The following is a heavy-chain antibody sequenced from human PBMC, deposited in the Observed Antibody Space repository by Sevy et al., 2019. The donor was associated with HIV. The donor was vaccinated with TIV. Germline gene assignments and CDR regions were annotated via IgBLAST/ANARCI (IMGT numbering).Heavy chain of an antibody. J-gene: IGHJ5*02. CDR2: IYYSGST. CDR1: GGSISSRSSY. CDR3: ASTRDYYGSGSSFSHWFDP. V-gene: IGHV4-39*01. D-gene: IGHD3-10*01. Sequence: SETLSLTCTVSGGSISSRSSYWGWIRQPPGKGLEWIGSIYYSGSTHSDPSLKSRLTMSVDTSKNQFSLKLSSVTAADTAVYYCASTRDYYGSGSSFSHWFDPWGQGILVTVSS.